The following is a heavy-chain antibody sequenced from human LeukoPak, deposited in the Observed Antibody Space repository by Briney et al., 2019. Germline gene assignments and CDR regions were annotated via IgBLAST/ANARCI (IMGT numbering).Heavy chain of an antibody. D-gene: IGHD4-23*01. CDR2: IKHDESEK. CDR3: ARGRPHGNDY. CDR1: GFSFNSDW. J-gene: IGHJ4*02. V-gene: IGHV3-7*01. Sequence: GGSLRLSCAASGFSFNSDWMDWVRQAPGKGLEWVANIKHDESEKNYLDSVKGRFTISRDNAQNSLYLQMNSLRVEDTAVYYCARGRPHGNDYWGQGTLVTVSS.